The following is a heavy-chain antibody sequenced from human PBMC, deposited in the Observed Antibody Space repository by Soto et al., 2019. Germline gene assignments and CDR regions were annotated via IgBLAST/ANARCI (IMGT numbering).Heavy chain of an antibody. CDR2: IIPIFGTA. Sequence: ASVKVSCKASGGTFSSYAISWVRQAPGQGLEWMGGIIPIFGTANYAQKFQGRVTITADESTSTAYMELSSLRSEDTAVYHCASRSRIGGYDRLLDYWGQGTLVTVSS. J-gene: IGHJ4*02. V-gene: IGHV1-69*13. CDR1: GGTFSSYA. D-gene: IGHD5-12*01. CDR3: ASRSRIGGYDRLLDY.